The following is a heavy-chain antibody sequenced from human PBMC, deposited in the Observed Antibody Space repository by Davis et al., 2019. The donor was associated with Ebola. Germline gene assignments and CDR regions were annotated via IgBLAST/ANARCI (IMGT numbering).Heavy chain of an antibody. J-gene: IGHJ4*02. CDR3: ARDRGGKLAPQGDFDY. CDR2: IIPILGIA. Sequence: SVKVSCKASVGTFSSYAISWVRQAPGQGLEWMGRIIPILGIANYAQKFQGRVTITADKSTSTAYMELSSLRSEDTAVYYCARDRGGKLAPQGDFDYWGQGTLVTVSS. D-gene: IGHD3-10*01. CDR1: VGTFSSYA. V-gene: IGHV1-69*04.